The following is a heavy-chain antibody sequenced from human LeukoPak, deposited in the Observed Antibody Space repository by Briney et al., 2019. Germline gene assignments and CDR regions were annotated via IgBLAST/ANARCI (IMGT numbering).Heavy chain of an antibody. Sequence: GGSLRLSCAASGFTFSSYSMNWVRQAPGKGLECADSVKGRFTISRDNAKNSLYLQMSSLRAEDTAVYYCARRLDCWGQGTLVTVSS. CDR1: GFTFSSYS. V-gene: IGHV3-48*01. J-gene: IGHJ4*02. CDR3: ARRLDC.